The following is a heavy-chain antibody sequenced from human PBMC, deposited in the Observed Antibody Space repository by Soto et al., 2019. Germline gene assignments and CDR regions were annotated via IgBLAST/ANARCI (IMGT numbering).Heavy chain of an antibody. CDR2: IYPAGPT. CDR3: ARLPSRHLVDY. D-gene: IGHD3-3*02. Sequence: LRLSCAASGFTVSGMFMNWVRQAPGKGLEWVSVIYPAGPTYYADSVKGRFTISRDNSKNTLFLQLNNLRAEDTAVYYCARLPSRHLVDYWGQGTLVTVSS. V-gene: IGHV3-53*01. J-gene: IGHJ4*02. CDR1: GFTVSGMF.